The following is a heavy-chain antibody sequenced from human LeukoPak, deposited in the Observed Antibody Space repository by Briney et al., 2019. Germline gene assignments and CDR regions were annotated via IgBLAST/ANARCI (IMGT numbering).Heavy chain of an antibody. CDR2: IIPILGIA. J-gene: IGHJ4*02. Sequence: SVKVSCKASGYTFISYGISWVRQAPGQGLEWMGRIIPILGIANYAQKFQGRVTITADKSTSTAYMELSSLRSEDTAVYYCARGHWNYFYFDYWGQGTLVTVSS. D-gene: IGHD1-7*01. CDR1: GYTFISYG. CDR3: ARGHWNYFYFDY. V-gene: IGHV1-69*04.